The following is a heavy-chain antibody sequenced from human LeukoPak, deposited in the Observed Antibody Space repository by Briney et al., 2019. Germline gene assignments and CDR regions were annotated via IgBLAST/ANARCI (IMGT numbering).Heavy chain of an antibody. Sequence: SETLSLTCTVSGGSISSYYWSWIRQPPGKGLEWIEYIYYSGSTNYNPSLKSRVTISVDTSKNQFSLKLSSVTAADTAVYYCARLGCSGGSCYLGHNWFDPWGQGTLVTVSS. CDR3: ARLGCSGGSCYLGHNWFDP. D-gene: IGHD2-15*01. J-gene: IGHJ5*02. CDR2: IYYSGST. CDR1: GGSISSYY. V-gene: IGHV4-59*01.